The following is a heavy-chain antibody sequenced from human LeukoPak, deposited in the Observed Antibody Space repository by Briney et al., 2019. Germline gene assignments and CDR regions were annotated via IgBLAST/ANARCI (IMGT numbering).Heavy chain of an antibody. D-gene: IGHD1-26*01. J-gene: IGHJ6*03. CDR3: ARRDSGSYRGYYYYYYMDV. V-gene: IGHV3-11*01. CDR1: GFTFSDYY. Sequence: GGSLRLSCAASGFTFSDYYMSWIRQAPGKGLEWVSYISSSGSTIYYADSVRGRFTISRDNAKNSLYLQMNSLRAEDTAVYYCARRDSGSYRGYYYYYYMDVWGKGTTVTVSS. CDR2: ISSSGSTI.